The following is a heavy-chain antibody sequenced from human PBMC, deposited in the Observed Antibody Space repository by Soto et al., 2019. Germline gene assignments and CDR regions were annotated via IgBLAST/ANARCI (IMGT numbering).Heavy chain of an antibody. Sequence: PSETLSLTCAVYGGSFSGYYWSWIRQPPGKGLEWIGEINHSGSTNYNPSLKSRVTISVDTSKNQFSLKLSSVTAADTAVYYCAREYYILSSYYGMHAWGQATTVTVSS. D-gene: IGHD1-26*01. J-gene: IGHJ6*01. V-gene: IGHV4-34*01. CDR2: INHSGST. CDR3: AREYYILSSYYGMHA. CDR1: GGSFSGYY.